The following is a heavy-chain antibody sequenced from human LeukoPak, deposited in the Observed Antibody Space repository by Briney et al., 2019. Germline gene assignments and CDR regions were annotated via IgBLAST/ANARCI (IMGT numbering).Heavy chain of an antibody. Sequence: GGSLRLSCAASGFTFSSYAMHWVRQAPGKGLEWVALISYDGSSKYYADSVKGRFTISRDNSKNTLYLQMNSLRAEDTAVYYCARSRAGSSLLGYWGRGTLVTVSS. D-gene: IGHD2-2*01. CDR3: ARSRAGSSLLGY. CDR2: ISYDGSSK. V-gene: IGHV3-30-3*01. CDR1: GFTFSSYA. J-gene: IGHJ4*02.